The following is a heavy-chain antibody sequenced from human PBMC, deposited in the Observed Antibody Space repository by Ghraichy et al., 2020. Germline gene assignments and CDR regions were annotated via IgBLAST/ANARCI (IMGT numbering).Heavy chain of an antibody. V-gene: IGHV3-48*02. Sequence: GESLNISCAASGFTFSSYSMNWVRQAPGKGLEWVSYISSSSSTIYYADSVKGRFTISRDNAKNSLYLQMNSLRDEDTAVYYCARDPDYIWFRERGGAFDIWGQGTMVTVSS. CDR3: ARDPDYIWFRERGGAFDI. CDR2: ISSSSSTI. J-gene: IGHJ3*02. D-gene: IGHD3-10*01. CDR1: GFTFSSYS.